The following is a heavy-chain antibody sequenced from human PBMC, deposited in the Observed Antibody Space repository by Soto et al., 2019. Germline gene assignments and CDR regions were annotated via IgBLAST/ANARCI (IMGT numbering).Heavy chain of an antibody. CDR2: IYHSGST. CDR3: ARFDILTGSLDY. V-gene: IGHV4-30-2*01. Sequence: SDTLSLTCAVSGGSISSGGYSWSWIRQPPGKGLEWIGYIYHSGSTYYNPSLKSRVTISVDRSKNQFSLKLSSVTAADTAVYYCARFDILTGSLDYWGQGTLVTVSS. CDR1: GGSISSGGYS. D-gene: IGHD3-9*01. J-gene: IGHJ4*02.